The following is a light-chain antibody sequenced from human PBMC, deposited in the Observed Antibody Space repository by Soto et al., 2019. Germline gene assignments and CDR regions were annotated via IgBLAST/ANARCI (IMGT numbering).Light chain of an antibody. CDR3: QNYNSYSEA. CDR2: KAS. J-gene: IGKJ1*01. Sequence: DIQMTQSPSTLSGSVGDRVTITCRASQTISILLSWYQQKPGKAPKLLIYKASTLKSGVPSRFSGSGSGTEFTLTISSLQADDFATYYRQNYNSYSEAFGQRAKVDI. V-gene: IGKV1-5*03. CDR1: QTISIL.